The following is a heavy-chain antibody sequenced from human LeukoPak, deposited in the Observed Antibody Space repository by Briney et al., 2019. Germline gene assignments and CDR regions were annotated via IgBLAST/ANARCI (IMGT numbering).Heavy chain of an antibody. V-gene: IGHV4-39*01. Sequence: PSGTLSLTCTVSGGSISSSSYYWGWIRQPPGKGLEWIATIYHDGSTYYNPSLKSRVTISVDTSKNQFSLKLSSVTAADTAMYYCAKYCGGDCYFDNWGQGTLVTVSS. CDR1: GGSISSSSYY. J-gene: IGHJ4*02. CDR3: AKYCGGDCYFDN. D-gene: IGHD2-21*02. CDR2: IYHDGST.